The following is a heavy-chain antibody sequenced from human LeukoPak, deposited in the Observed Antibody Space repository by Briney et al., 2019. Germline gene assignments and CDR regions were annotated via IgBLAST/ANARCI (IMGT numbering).Heavy chain of an antibody. CDR1: GFTFDDYA. D-gene: IGHD1-26*01. J-gene: IGHJ4*02. CDR2: ISWDGGST. CDR3: AKDKDEWGGATTYFDY. V-gene: IGHV3-43D*03. Sequence: GGSLRLSCAASGFTFDDYAMHWVRQAPGKGLEWVSLISWDGGSTYYADSVKGRFTISRDNSKNSLYLQMNSLRAEDTALYYCAKDKDEWGGATTYFDYWGQGTLVTVSP.